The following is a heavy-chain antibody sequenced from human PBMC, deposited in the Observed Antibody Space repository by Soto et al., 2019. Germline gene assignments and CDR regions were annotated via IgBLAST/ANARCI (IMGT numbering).Heavy chain of an antibody. CDR1: GFTFSSYG. Sequence: QVQLVESGGGVVQPGRSLRLSCAASGFTFSSYGMHWVRQAPGKGLEWVAVIWNDGSNKYYADSVKGRFTISRDNSKNTLYLQMNSLGAEDTAVYYCAGGELGDYWGQGTLVTVSS. CDR3: AGGELGDY. V-gene: IGHV3-33*01. D-gene: IGHD7-27*01. J-gene: IGHJ4*02. CDR2: IWNDGSNK.